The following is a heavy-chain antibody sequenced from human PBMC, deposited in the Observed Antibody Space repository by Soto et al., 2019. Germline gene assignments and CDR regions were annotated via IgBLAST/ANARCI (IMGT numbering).Heavy chain of an antibody. Sequence: QVQLLQSGAEVKKPGSSVKVSCQASGDTLTSYTVNWVRQAPGQGLEWVGGITPVFGTTDYAHKFQGRVTITADESTNRPSLEPNSLTSDCTGVYYCASALALRGVRGDEALDVCGQGT. CDR1: GDTLTSYT. CDR3: ASALALRGVRGDEALDV. D-gene: IGHD3-10*01. V-gene: IGHV1-69*01. J-gene: IGHJ6*02. CDR2: ITPVFGTT.